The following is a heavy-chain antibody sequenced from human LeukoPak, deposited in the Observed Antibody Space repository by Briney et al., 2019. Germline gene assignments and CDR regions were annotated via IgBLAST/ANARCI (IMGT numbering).Heavy chain of an antibody. CDR3: ARDRSYAFDI. CDR1: GGSISSYY. J-gene: IGHJ3*02. CDR2: IYYSGST. V-gene: IGHV4-59*01. Sequence: PSETLSLTCTVSGGSISSYYWSWIRQPPGKGLEWIGYIYYSGSTNYNPSPKSRVTISVDTSKNQFSLKLSSVTAADTAVYYCARDRSYAFDIWGQGTMVTVSS. D-gene: IGHD3-10*01.